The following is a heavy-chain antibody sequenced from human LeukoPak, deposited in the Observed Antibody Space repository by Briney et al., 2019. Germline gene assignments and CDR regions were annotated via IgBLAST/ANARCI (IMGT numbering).Heavy chain of an antibody. Sequence: PGGSLRLSCAASGFTFSNYAMIWVRQAPGKGLEWVSAISGSGGSTYYAVSAEARFPISRHNSKNTLYLPVNSLRAEHTAVYYCAKGNSLPPRVFDYWGRETLVTVPS. J-gene: IGHJ4*02. CDR1: GFTFSNYA. D-gene: IGHD4-23*01. CDR2: ISGSGGST. CDR3: AKGNSLPPRVFDY. V-gene: IGHV3-23*01.